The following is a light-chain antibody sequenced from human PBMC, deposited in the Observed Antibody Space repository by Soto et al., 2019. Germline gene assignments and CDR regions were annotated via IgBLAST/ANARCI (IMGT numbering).Light chain of an antibody. V-gene: IGKV4-1*01. CDR2: WAS. J-gene: IGKJ4*01. CDR3: QQYYSTPLN. CDR1: QSVLYSSNNKNY. Sequence: IVMTQSPYSLAVSLGERATINCKSSQSVLYSSNNKNYLAWYQQKPGQPPKLLIYWASTRESGVPDRFSGSGSGTDFTLTISSLQAEDVAVYYCQQYYSTPLNFGGGTKVDIK.